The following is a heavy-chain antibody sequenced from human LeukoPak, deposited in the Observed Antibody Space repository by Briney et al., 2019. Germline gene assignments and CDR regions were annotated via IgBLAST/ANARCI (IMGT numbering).Heavy chain of an antibody. J-gene: IGHJ4*02. CDR3: ATYGRVDYGDYGSSDC. CDR2: ISWNSGSI. V-gene: IGHV3-9*01. Sequence: GGSLRLSCAPSGFTFDDYAKHWVRQAPGKGLEWVSGISWNSGSIGYADSVKGRFTISRDNAKNSLYLQMNSLRAEDTALYYCATYGRVDYGDYGSSDCWGQGTLVTVSS. CDR1: GFTFDDYA. D-gene: IGHD4-17*01.